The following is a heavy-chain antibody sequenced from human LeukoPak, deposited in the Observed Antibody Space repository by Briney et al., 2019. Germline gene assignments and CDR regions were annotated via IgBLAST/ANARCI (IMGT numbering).Heavy chain of an antibody. Sequence: SEALSLTCSVSGGSISSRDYCWGWIRQPPGKGLEWIGSIYYSGSTYYNPSLKSRVTISADTSKNQFSLKLSSVPAADTAVYYCARRDRSSGTHFDYWGQGILVTVSS. D-gene: IGHD3-22*01. V-gene: IGHV4-39*01. J-gene: IGHJ4*02. CDR1: GGSISSRDYC. CDR2: IYYSGST. CDR3: ARRDRSSGTHFDY.